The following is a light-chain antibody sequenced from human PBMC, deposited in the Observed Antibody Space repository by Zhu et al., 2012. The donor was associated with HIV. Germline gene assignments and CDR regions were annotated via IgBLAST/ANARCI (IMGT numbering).Light chain of an antibody. CDR2: AAS. J-gene: IGKJ2*01. Sequence: DIQMTQSPSSLSASVGDRVTITCRSSQTFSRYLNWFQQKAGKAPKVLIFAASTLQSGVPSRLSGSGSGTDFTLTISSLQPEDVGTYYCQQSFSTPYTFGQGTKVEIK. CDR3: QQSFSTPYT. V-gene: IGKV1-39*01. CDR1: QTFSRY.